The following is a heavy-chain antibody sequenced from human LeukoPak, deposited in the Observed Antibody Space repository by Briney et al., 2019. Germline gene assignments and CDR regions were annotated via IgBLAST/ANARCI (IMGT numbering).Heavy chain of an antibody. CDR2: ISTRGTTK. CDR3: ARGYLQLDY. Sequence: PGGSLRLSCAASGFTFSSYSMNWVRQAPGKGLEWISYISTRGTTKFLADSVKGRFTISRDNTKNSLYLQMNSLRAEDTAICYCARGYLQLDYWGQGVLVTVSS. CDR1: GFTFSSYS. V-gene: IGHV3-48*04. J-gene: IGHJ4*02. D-gene: IGHD1-26*01.